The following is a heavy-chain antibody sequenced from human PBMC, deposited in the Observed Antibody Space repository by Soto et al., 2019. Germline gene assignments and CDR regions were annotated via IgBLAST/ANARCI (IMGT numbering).Heavy chain of an antibody. V-gene: IGHV5-51*01. J-gene: IGHJ4*02. CDR2: IYPGDSDT. CDR1: GYSFTIYW. Sequence: PGESLKISCKASGYSFTIYWIGWVRQMPGKGLEWMGIIYPGDSDTRYSPSFQGQVTISADRSITTAYLQWSSLKASDTAMYYCARQIYDSDTGPNFQYYFDSWGQGTPVTVSS. D-gene: IGHD3-22*01. CDR3: ARQIYDSDTGPNFQYYFDS.